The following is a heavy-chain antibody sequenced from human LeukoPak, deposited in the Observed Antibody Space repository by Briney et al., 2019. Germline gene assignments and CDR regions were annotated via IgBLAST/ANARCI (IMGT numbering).Heavy chain of an antibody. Sequence: PGGSLRPSCAASGFTFTTYAMHWVRQAPGRGLEYVSAISTDGGGTYYANSVKGRFTISRDNSKNTLYLQMGSLRVEDMAVYYCARYSSGSCYDYWGQGTLVTVSS. V-gene: IGHV3-64*01. CDR1: GFTFTTYA. CDR2: ISTDGGGT. CDR3: ARYSSGSCYDY. J-gene: IGHJ4*02. D-gene: IGHD6-13*01.